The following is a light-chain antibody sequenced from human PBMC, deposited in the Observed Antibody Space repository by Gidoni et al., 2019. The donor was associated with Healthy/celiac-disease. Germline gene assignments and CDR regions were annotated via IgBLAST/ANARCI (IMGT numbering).Light chain of an antibody. CDR1: SSNIGSNT. J-gene: IGLJ3*02. CDR2: SNN. Sequence: ASGTPGQRVTISCSGSSSNIGSNTVNWYQQLPGTAPKLLIYSNNQRPSGVPDRFSGSKSGTSAALAISGLQSEDEADYYCAAWDDSLNGWVFGGGTKLTVL. V-gene: IGLV1-44*01. CDR3: AAWDDSLNGWV.